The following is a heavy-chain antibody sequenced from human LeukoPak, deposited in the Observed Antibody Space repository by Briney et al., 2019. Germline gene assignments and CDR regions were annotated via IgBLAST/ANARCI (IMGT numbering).Heavy chain of an antibody. D-gene: IGHD3-22*01. CDR2: ISGSGGST. J-gene: IGHJ4*02. CDR3: AKVRYYYDSSGYYFGDDY. CDR1: GFTFSSYA. V-gene: IGHV3-23*01. Sequence: GGSLRLSCAASGFTFSSYAMSWVRQAPGKRLEWVSAISGSGGSTYYADSVKGRFTISRDNSKNTLYLQMNSLRAEDTAVYYCAKVRYYYDSSGYYFGDDYWGQGTLVTVSS.